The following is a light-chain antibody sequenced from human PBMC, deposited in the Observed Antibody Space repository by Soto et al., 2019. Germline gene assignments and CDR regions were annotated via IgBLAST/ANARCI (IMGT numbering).Light chain of an antibody. J-gene: IGLJ3*02. V-gene: IGLV2-23*01. CDR2: EGN. CDR1: SSDGLSYDA. Sequence: QSALTQPASVSGSPGQSVTISCTGTSSDGLSYDAVSGYQHRPGKAPKLIIYEGNKRPSGVSNRYSGSRSDNMASLTISGLQAEDEADYYCCSYVYSNSWVFGGGTKVTVL. CDR3: CSYVYSNSWV.